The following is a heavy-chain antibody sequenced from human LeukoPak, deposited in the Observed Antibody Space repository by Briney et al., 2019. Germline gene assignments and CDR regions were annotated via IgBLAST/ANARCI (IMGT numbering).Heavy chain of an antibody. V-gene: IGHV4-34*01. Sequence: PSETLSLTCAVSGGSFSGYSWSWIRQPPGKGLEWIGEINHSGSTNYNPALKSRVTISVDTSKNQFSLKLSSVTDADTAVYYCARVGYCSGGSCYRSYYFDYWGQGTLVTVSS. D-gene: IGHD2-15*01. CDR2: INHSGST. CDR1: GGSFSGYS. CDR3: ARVGYCSGGSCYRSYYFDY. J-gene: IGHJ4*02.